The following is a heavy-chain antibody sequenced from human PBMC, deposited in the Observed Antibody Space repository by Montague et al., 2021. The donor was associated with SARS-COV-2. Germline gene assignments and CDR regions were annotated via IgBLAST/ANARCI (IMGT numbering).Heavy chain of an antibody. V-gene: IGHV4-61*01. Sequence: SETLSLTCTVSGASVRSGSSYWNWIRQPPGKGLEWIGYISYSGSTXYSPSLKSRVTISVDTSKNQLSLKVISATAADTAVYYCARIGYERVGYLYIYPDWGQGTLVTVSS. CDR1: GASVRSGSSY. J-gene: IGHJ4*02. D-gene: IGHD2-2*03. CDR3: ARIGYERVGYLYIYPD. CDR2: ISYSGST.